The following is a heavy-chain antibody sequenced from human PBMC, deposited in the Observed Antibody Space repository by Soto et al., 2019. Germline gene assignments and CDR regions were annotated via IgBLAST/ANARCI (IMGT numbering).Heavy chain of an antibody. V-gene: IGHV3-9*01. CDR2: ISWNSGSI. Sequence: SLRLSCAASGFTFDDYAMHCVRQSPGKGLEWVSGISWNSGSIGYADSVKGRFTISRDNAKNTLYLQMNSLRAEDTAVYYCARDRSLLLRYFDWLLDGMDVWGQGTTVTVYS. CDR1: GFTFDDYA. J-gene: IGHJ6*02. CDR3: ARDRSLLLRYFDWLLDGMDV. D-gene: IGHD3-9*01.